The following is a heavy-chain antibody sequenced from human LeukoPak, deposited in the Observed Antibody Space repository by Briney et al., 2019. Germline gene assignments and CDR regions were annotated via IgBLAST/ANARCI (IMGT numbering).Heavy chain of an antibody. CDR1: GFTFSHFA. CDR2: ISYDGKKN. J-gene: IGHJ4*02. CDR3: VRGSKIRGVIPEGEFDY. D-gene: IGHD3-10*01. Sequence: GGSLRLSCAASGFTFSHFAMHWVRQAQGKGLEWVAVISYDGKKNYYADSVKGRFTLTRDDSANTLSLQMNSLRAEDTAVYYCVRGSKIRGVIPEGEFDYWGQGTLVTVSS. V-gene: IGHV3-30*03.